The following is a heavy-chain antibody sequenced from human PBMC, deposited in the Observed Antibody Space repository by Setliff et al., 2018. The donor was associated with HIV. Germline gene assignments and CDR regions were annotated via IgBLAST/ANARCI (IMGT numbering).Heavy chain of an antibody. CDR3: ARLGWASLPANALDV. Sequence: GGSLRLSCVASGFTFSKFWVTWVRRAPGKGLEWVANIRQDGSEKQYVDSVKGRFTVSRDNAQDSLYLQMNGRRAEDTAVYYCARLGWASLPANALDVWGLGTVVTVSS. CDR2: IRQDGSEK. CDR1: GFTFSKFW. D-gene: IGHD3-10*01. J-gene: IGHJ3*01. V-gene: IGHV3-7*03.